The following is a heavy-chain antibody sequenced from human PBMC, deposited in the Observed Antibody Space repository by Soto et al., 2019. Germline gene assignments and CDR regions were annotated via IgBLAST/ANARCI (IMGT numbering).Heavy chain of an antibody. CDR2: IWYDGSNK. V-gene: IGHV3-33*06. D-gene: IGHD6-19*01. CDR3: AKSLWGPIAVAGINFDY. Sequence: GGSLRLSCAASGFTFSSYGMHWVRQAPGKGLEWVAVIWYDGSNKYYADSVKGRFTISRDNSKNTLYLQMNSLRAEDTAVYFCAKSLWGPIAVAGINFDYWGQGTLVTVSS. CDR1: GFTFSSYG. J-gene: IGHJ4*02.